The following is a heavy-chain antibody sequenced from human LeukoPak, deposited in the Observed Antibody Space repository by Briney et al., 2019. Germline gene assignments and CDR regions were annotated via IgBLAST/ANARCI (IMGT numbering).Heavy chain of an antibody. V-gene: IGHV3-33*01. CDR3: VREVGISMIVSEPGFDY. CDR2: IWYDGSNK. J-gene: IGHJ4*02. Sequence: GRSLRLSCAASGFTFSSYGMHWVRQAPGKGLEWVAVIWYDGSNKYYADSVKGRFTISRDNSKNTLYLQMNSLRAEDTAVYYCVREVGISMIVSEPGFDYWGQGTLVTVSS. D-gene: IGHD3-22*01. CDR1: GFTFSSYG.